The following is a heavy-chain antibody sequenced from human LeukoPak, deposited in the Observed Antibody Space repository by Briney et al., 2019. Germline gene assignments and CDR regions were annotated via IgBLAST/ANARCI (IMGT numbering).Heavy chain of an antibody. D-gene: IGHD3-3*01. CDR2: ISGSGGST. V-gene: IGHV3-23*01. CDR3: ASINYDFWSGYDLYYFDY. CDR1: GFIFSNYA. J-gene: IGHJ4*02. Sequence: GGSLRLSCAGPGFIFSNYAMSWVRQAPGKGLEWVSAISGSGGSTYYADSVKGRFTISRDNSKNTLYLQMNSLRAEDTAVYYCASINYDFWSGYDLYYFDYWGQGTLVTVSS.